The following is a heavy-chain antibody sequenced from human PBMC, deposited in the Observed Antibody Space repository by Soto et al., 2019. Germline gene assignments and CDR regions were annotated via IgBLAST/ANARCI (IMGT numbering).Heavy chain of an antibody. J-gene: IGHJ6*04. CDR2: IIPIFGTA. Sequence: SVKVSCPASGGTFSSYAISWVRQAPGQGLEWMGGIIPIFGTANYAQKFQGRVTITADKSTSTAYMEVCSLRPEDTAVYYCASRFRYGVNALYYYYYGMYGWGKGNTVTV. D-gene: IGHD3-10*01. CDR1: GGTFSSYA. CDR3: ASRFRYGVNALYYYYYGMYG. V-gene: IGHV1-69*06.